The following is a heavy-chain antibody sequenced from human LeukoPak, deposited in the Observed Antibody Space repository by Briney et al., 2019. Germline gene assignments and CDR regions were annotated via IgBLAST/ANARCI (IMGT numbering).Heavy chain of an antibody. CDR3: ARTAYARFFDL. CDR1: GDPINSYY. Sequence: SETLSLTCTVSGDPINSYYWSWIRQPPGKGLEWIAHIYYSGSTKYNPSLKRRVTISIDTSKNQYSLKLRSVTAADTAVYYCARTAYARFFDLWGRGTLVTVSS. V-gene: IGHV4-59*01. CDR2: IYYSGST. J-gene: IGHJ2*01. D-gene: IGHD2-21*01.